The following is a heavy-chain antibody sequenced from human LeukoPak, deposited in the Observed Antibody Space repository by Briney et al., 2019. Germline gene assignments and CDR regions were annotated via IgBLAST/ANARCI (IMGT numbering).Heavy chain of an antibody. CDR1: GFIFSSYS. D-gene: IGHD6-6*01. V-gene: IGHV3-23*01. J-gene: IGHJ4*02. CDR2: ISSAGGST. Sequence: PGGSLRLSCAASGFIFSSYSMNWVRQAPGKGLEWVSAISSAGGSTYYADSVKGRFTISRDISKNTLFLQMNSLRAEDTAVYYCAKDGMYSSSSSYYFDYWGQGTLVTVSS. CDR3: AKDGMYSSSSSYYFDY.